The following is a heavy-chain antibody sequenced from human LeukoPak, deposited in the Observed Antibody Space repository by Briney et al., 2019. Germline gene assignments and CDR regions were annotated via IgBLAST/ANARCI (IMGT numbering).Heavy chain of an antibody. D-gene: IGHD4-23*01. Sequence: ASVKVSCKASGYTFTSYGISWVRQAPGQGLEWMGWINTNTGNPTYTQGFTGRFVFSLDTSVSTAYLQISSLKAEDTAVYFCTRDRGVGQSGGLGAYWGQGTLVTVSS. J-gene: IGHJ4*02. CDR2: INTNTGNP. CDR1: GYTFTSYG. V-gene: IGHV7-4-1*02. CDR3: TRDRGVGQSGGLGAY.